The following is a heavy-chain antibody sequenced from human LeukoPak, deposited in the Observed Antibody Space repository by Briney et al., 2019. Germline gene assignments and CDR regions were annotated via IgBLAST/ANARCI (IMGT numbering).Heavy chain of an antibody. CDR1: GGSISSYY. J-gene: IGHJ4*02. CDR2: IYYSGST. V-gene: IGHV4-59*08. Sequence: SETLSLTCTVSGGSISSYYWSWIRQPPGKGLEWIGYIYYSGSTNYNPSLKSRVTISVDTSKNQFSLKLSSVTAADTAVYYCAIRAAAGTGAYDYWGQGTLVAVSS. CDR3: AIRAAAGTGAYDY. D-gene: IGHD6-13*01.